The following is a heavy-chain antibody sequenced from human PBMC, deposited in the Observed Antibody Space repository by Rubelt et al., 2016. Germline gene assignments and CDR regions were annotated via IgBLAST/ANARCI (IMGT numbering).Heavy chain of an antibody. J-gene: IGHJ4*02. CDR3: ARVGYFGRGAND. D-gene: IGHD3-9*01. CDR2: VIYSGST. CDR1: GGSFSGYY. V-gene: IGHV4-34*11. Sequence: QVQLRQWGAGLLKPSETLSVTCAVYGGSFSGYYWSWIRQPPGKGLEWIGSVIYSGSTHYNPSLRSRATMSIDTSRSKFSLSLRSVTAADTAMYYCARVGYFGRGANDWGQGTLVTVSS.